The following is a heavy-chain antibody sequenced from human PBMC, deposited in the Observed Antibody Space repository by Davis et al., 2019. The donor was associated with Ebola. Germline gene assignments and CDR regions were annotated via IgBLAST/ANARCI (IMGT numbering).Heavy chain of an antibody. CDR2: IFHTGAT. Sequence: ESLKISCAASGFTFSDHSMGWVRQPPGKGLEWIGSIFHTGATYYSPSLKSRVTMFVDTSKNQFSLNVYSVTAADTAIYYCATDILSQPRDWGQGTLVTVSS. V-gene: IGHV4-38-2*02. J-gene: IGHJ4*02. CDR3: ATDILSQPRD. CDR1: GFTFSDHS.